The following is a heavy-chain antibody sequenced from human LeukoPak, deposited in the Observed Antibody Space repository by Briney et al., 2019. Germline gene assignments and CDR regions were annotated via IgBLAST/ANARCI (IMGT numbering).Heavy chain of an antibody. V-gene: IGHV1-3*01. CDR3: ARDTFGSSRPSDY. J-gene: IGHJ4*02. CDR1: GYTFTSYT. CDR2: INPANGNT. D-gene: IGHD2-2*01. Sequence: ASVKVSCKASGYTFTSYTIHWVRQAPGQGLEWMGWINPANGNTQYSQKFQGRVTITRDTSASTAYMDLSSLRSEDTAVYYCARDTFGSSRPSDYWGQGTLVTVSS.